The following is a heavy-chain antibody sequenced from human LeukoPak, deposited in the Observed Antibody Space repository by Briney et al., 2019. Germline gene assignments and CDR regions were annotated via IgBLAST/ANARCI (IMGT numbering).Heavy chain of an antibody. V-gene: IGHV4-4*02. Sequence: SGTLSLTCAVSGGSISSSNWWSWVRQPPGKGLEWIGEIYHSGSTNYNPSLKSRVTISVDKSKNQFSLKLSSVTAADTAVYYCARDRSSSYYGMDVWGQGTTVTVSS. J-gene: IGHJ6*02. CDR1: GGSISSSNW. CDR2: IYHSGST. CDR3: ARDRSSSYYGMDV. D-gene: IGHD6-13*01.